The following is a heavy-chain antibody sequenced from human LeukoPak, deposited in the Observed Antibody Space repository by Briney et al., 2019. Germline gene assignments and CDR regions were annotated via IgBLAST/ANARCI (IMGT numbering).Heavy chain of an antibody. D-gene: IGHD3-3*01. CDR2: IYYSGST. J-gene: IGHJ3*02. V-gene: IGHV4-39*01. CDR3: ARWGMYYDFWSGNDAFDI. CDR1: GSSISSSSYY. Sequence: SETLSLTCTVSGSSISSSSYYWGWIRQPPGKGLEWIGSIYYSGSTYYNPSLKSRVTISVDTSKNQFSLKLSSVTAADTAVYYCARWGMYYDFWSGNDAFDIWGQGTMVTVSS.